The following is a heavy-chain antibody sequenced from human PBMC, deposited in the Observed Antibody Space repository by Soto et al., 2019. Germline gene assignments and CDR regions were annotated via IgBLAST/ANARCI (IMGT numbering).Heavy chain of an antibody. CDR3: AKEGIAARRYYYGMDV. J-gene: IGHJ6*02. Sequence: TGGSLRLSCVASGFTFSSYAMSWVRLAPGKGLEWVSAISGSGGRTYYADSVKGRFTISRDNSKNTLYLQMNSLRAEDTPVYYCAKEGIAARRYYYGMDVWGQGTTVTVS. D-gene: IGHD6-6*01. CDR1: GFTFSSYA. CDR2: ISGSGGRT. V-gene: IGHV3-23*01.